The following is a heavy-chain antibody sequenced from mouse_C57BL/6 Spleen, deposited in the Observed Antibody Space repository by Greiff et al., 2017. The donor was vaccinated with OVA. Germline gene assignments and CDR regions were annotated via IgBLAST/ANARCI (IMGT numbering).Heavy chain of an antibody. V-gene: IGHV1-50*01. J-gene: IGHJ3*01. CDR2: IDPSASYT. CDR1: GYTFTSYW. CDR3: ARQLKGFAY. D-gene: IGHD3-2*02. Sequence: QVQLQQPGAELVKPGASVKLSCKASGYTFTSYWMQWVKQRPGQGLEWIGEIDPSASYTNYNQKFKGKATLTVDTSSSTAYMQLSSLTSEDSAVYYCARQLKGFAYWGQGTLVTVSA.